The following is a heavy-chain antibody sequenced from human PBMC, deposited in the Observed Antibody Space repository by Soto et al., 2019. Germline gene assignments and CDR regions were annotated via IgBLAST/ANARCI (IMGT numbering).Heavy chain of an antibody. CDR3: ARGSPLLLWFGEYPFDY. Sequence: QVQLQQWGAGLLKPSETLSLTCAVYGGSFSGYYWSWIRQPPGKGLEWIGEINHSGSTNYNPSLKSRVTIPVDTSKNQFSLKLSSVTAADTAVYYCARGSPLLLWFGEYPFDYWGQGTLVTVSS. J-gene: IGHJ4*02. CDR2: INHSGST. CDR1: GGSFSGYY. V-gene: IGHV4-34*01. D-gene: IGHD3-10*01.